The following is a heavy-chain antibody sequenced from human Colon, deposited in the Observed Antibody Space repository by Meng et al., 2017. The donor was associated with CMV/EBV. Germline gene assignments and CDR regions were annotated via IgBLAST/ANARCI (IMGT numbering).Heavy chain of an antibody. CDR2: INPNSGGT. Sequence: VQRVQSGAGVKKPGASVKVSCKASGYTFTGYYMHWVRQAPGQGLEWMGWINPNSGGTNYAQKFQGRVTMTRDTSISTAYMELSRLRSDDTAVYYCARAPYNWNDEGWFDPWGQGTLVTVSS. V-gene: IGHV1-2*02. CDR1: GYTFTGYY. D-gene: IGHD1-20*01. J-gene: IGHJ5*02. CDR3: ARAPYNWNDEGWFDP.